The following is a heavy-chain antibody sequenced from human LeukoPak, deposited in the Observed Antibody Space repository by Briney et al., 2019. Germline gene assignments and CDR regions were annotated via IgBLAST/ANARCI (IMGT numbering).Heavy chain of an antibody. V-gene: IGHV4-39*07. CDR1: GGSINNRSYY. Sequence: SETLSLTCTVSGGSINNRSYYWGWIRQPPGKGLEWIGNIYYSGSTYYNPSLKSRVTISVDTSKNQFSLKLSSVTAADTAVYFCARDDYYDSSGYRNAFDIWGQGTVVTVSS. D-gene: IGHD3-22*01. CDR2: IYYSGST. J-gene: IGHJ3*02. CDR3: ARDDYYDSSGYRNAFDI.